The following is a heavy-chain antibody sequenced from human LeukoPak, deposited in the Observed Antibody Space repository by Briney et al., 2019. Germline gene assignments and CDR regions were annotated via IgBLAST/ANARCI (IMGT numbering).Heavy chain of an antibody. CDR1: GFTFSSYA. Sequence: GGSLRLSCAASGFTFSSYAMSWVRQAPGKGLVWVSAISGSGGSTYYADSVKGRFTISRDNSKNTLYLQMNSLRAEDTAVYYCAKGVAVAGTGYWGQGTLVTVSS. CDR2: ISGSGGST. J-gene: IGHJ4*02. D-gene: IGHD6-19*01. V-gene: IGHV3-23*01. CDR3: AKGVAVAGTGY.